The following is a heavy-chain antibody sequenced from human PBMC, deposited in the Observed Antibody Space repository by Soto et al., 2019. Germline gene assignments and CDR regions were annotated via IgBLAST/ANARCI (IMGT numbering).Heavy chain of an antibody. J-gene: IGHJ4*02. V-gene: IGHV3-23*01. CDR3: AKDPKFVGYGSGSYHDY. D-gene: IGHD3-10*01. CDR2: ISGSGGST. Sequence: GGSLRLSCAASGFTFSSYAMSGVLQAPGKRLEWVSAISGSGGSTYYADSVKGRFTISRDNSKNTLYLQMNSLRAEDTDVYYCAKDPKFVGYGSGSYHDYWGQGTLVTVSS. CDR1: GFTFSSYA.